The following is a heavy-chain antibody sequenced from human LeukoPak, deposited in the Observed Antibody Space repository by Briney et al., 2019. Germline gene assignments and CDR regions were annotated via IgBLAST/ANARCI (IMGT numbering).Heavy chain of an antibody. V-gene: IGHV3-30*04. Sequence: PGRSLRLSCAASGFIFSGYAIHWVRQAPGKGLEWVALISYNGGRKDYADSVKGRFTIDRDNSKNTVYLQMNSLRPDDTGIYSCARQESRNYQYEGLDYWGQGNLVTVSS. CDR3: ARQESRNYQYEGLDY. CDR2: ISYNGGRK. J-gene: IGHJ4*02. D-gene: IGHD3-16*01. CDR1: GFIFSGYA.